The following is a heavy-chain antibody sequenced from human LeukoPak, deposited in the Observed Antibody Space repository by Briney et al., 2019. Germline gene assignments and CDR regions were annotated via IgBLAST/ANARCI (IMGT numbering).Heavy chain of an antibody. Sequence: PGGSLRLSCAASGFTFSSYSMNWVRQAPGKGLEWVSYISSSSSTIYYADSVKGRFTISRDNSKNTLYLQMNSLRAEDTAVYYCAKHVLRFLEWTQTDAFDIWGQGTMVTVSS. V-gene: IGHV3-48*01. J-gene: IGHJ3*02. CDR2: ISSSSSTI. D-gene: IGHD3-3*01. CDR1: GFTFSSYS. CDR3: AKHVLRFLEWTQTDAFDI.